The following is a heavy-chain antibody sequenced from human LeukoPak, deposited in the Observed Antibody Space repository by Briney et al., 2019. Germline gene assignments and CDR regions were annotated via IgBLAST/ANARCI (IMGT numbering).Heavy chain of an antibody. V-gene: IGHV4-39*07. CDR3: ARDGWELGDY. Sequence: SETLSLTCSVSGGSISGSTYYWGWIRQPPGKGLEWIGSIYHSGITHYNSSLKSRVTTSVDTSKNQFFLKLSSVTAADTAVYYCARDGWELGDYWGQGTLVTVSS. CDR2: IYHSGIT. D-gene: IGHD1-26*01. J-gene: IGHJ4*02. CDR1: GGSISGSTYY.